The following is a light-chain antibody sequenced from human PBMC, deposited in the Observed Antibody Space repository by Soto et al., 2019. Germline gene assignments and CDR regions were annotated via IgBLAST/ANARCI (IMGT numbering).Light chain of an antibody. Sequence: QSALTQPASVSGSPGQSITISCTGTSSDVGGYNYVSWYQQHPGKAPKLMIYDVSNRPSGVSNRFSGCKSGNTASLTSSGRQAEDEADYYSSSYTISSTVVFGGGTKLTVL. CDR3: SSYTISSTVV. V-gene: IGLV2-14*01. J-gene: IGLJ2*01. CDR2: DVS. CDR1: SSDVGGYNY.